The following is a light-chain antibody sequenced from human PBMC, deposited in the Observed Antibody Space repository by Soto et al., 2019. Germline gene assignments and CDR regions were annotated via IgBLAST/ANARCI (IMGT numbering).Light chain of an antibody. J-gene: IGKJ5*01. CDR1: QTISSW. CDR3: QQRSDWQT. CDR2: DAS. Sequence: DIQMTQSPSTLSGSVGGRVTITCRASQTISSWLAWYQQKPGKAPKVLIYDASSLESGVPSRFSGSGSGTEFSLTISSLEPEDFAVYYCQQRSDWQTFGQGTRLEIK. V-gene: IGKV1-5*01.